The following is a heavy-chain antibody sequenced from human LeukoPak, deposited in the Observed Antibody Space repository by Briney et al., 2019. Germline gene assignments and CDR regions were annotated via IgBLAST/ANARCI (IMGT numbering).Heavy chain of an antibody. CDR1: GFTFSSYE. CDR2: ISWNSGSI. J-gene: IGHJ4*02. CDR3: AKGVLRYFDPFDY. Sequence: PGGSLRLSCAASGFTFSSYEMNWVRQAPGKGLEWVSGISWNSGSIGYADSVKGRFTISRDNAKNSLYLQMNSLRAEDMALYYCAKGVLRYFDPFDYWGQGTLVTVSS. D-gene: IGHD3-9*01. V-gene: IGHV3-9*03.